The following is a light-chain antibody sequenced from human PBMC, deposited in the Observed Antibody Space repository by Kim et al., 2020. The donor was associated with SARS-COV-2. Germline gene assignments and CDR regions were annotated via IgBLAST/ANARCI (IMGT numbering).Light chain of an antibody. CDR3: CSYAGSYTFERV. J-gene: IGLJ2*01. CDR1: SSDVGGYNY. V-gene: IGLV2-11*01. CDR2: DVS. Sequence: QSALTQPRSVSGSPGQSVTISCIGTSSDVGGYNYVSWYQQHPGKAPKLMIYDVSKRPSGVPDRFSGSKSGNTASLTISGLQAEDEADYYCCSYAGSYTFERVFGGGTQLTVL.